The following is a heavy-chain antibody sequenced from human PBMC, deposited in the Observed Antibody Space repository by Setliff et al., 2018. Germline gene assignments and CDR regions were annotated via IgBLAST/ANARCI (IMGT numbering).Heavy chain of an antibody. CDR2: IKQDGSEK. CDR3: ARGGPQTYNYDSSGYYLGLAAFDI. J-gene: IGHJ3*02. Sequence: GGSLRLSCAASGFTFSSYWMSWVRQAPGKGLEWVANIKQDGSEKYYVDSVKGRFTISRDNAKNSLYLQMNSLRAEDTAVYYCARGGPQTYNYDSSGYYLGLAAFDIWGQGTMVTVSS. D-gene: IGHD3-22*01. V-gene: IGHV3-7*01. CDR1: GFTFSSYW.